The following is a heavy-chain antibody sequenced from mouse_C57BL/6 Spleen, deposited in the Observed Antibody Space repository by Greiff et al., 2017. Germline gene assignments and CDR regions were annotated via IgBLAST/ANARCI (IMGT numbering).Heavy chain of an antibody. CDR3: ARSGYYGSSLYYFDY. V-gene: IGHV1-53*01. CDR2: INPSNGGT. Sequence: QVQLQQPGTELVKPGASVKLSCKASGYTFTSYWMHWVKQRPGQGLEWIGNINPSNGGTNYNEKFKSKAPLTVDKSSSTAYMQLSSLTSEDSAVYYCARSGYYGSSLYYFDYWGQGTTLTVSS. J-gene: IGHJ2*01. CDR1: GYTFTSYW. D-gene: IGHD1-1*01.